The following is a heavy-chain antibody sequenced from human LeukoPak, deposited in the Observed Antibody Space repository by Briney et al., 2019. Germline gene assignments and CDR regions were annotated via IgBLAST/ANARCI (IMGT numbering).Heavy chain of an antibody. Sequence: PSETLSLTCTVSGGSISSSSYYWGWIRQPPGKGLERIGSISYSGYTYYNPSLKSRVTISVDTSKNQFSLKLSSVTAADTAVYYCASSGYSGYAFDYWGQGTLVTVSS. D-gene: IGHD5-12*01. CDR2: ISYSGYT. J-gene: IGHJ4*02. CDR3: ASSGYSGYAFDY. V-gene: IGHV4-39*07. CDR1: GGSISSSSYY.